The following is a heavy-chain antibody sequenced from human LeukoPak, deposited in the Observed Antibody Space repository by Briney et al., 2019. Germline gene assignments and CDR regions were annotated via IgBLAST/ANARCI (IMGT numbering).Heavy chain of an antibody. CDR2: IRRKANSYAT. Sequence: PGGSLRLSCAASGFTFSGSAMHWVRQASGKGLEWVGRIRRKANSYATAYAASVKGRFTISRDDPKKTAYLQMNSLKPEDTAVYYCTRLLPSRDYWGEGTLVTVSS. V-gene: IGHV3-73*01. J-gene: IGHJ4*02. CDR3: TRLLPSRDY. CDR1: GFTFSGSA.